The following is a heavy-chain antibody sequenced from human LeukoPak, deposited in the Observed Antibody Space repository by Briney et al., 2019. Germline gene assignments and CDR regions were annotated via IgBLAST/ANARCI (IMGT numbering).Heavy chain of an antibody. V-gene: IGHV4-39*07. Sequence: SETLSLTCTVSGGSIRSSYYYWGWIRQPPGKGLEWIGSIYDSGSTYYNPSLKSRVGMSVDKSKNEFSLKLSSVTAADTAVYYCARVRLAFDIWGQGTMVTVSS. CDR2: IYDSGST. CDR1: GGSIRSSYYY. J-gene: IGHJ3*02. CDR3: ARVRLAFDI.